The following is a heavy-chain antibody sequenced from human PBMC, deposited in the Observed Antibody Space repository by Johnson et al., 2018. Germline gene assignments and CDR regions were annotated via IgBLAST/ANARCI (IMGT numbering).Heavy chain of an antibody. CDR2: ITENGHNT. D-gene: IGHD5-12*01. Sequence: EVQLVESGGGLIQPGGSLRLSCAVSGFNVSSNLMTWVRQAPGKGLEWVSIITENGHNTYYPDSMKGRFTIARDNSKNTLSLQINSLRAEDTAMYFCVRGAGSGYGLDYFEYGGQGTLVTVSS. CDR1: GFNVSSNL. J-gene: IGHJ4*02. V-gene: IGHV3-53*01. CDR3: VRGAGSGYGLDYFEY.